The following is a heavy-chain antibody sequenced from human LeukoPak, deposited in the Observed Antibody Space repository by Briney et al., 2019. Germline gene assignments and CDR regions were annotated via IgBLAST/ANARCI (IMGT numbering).Heavy chain of an antibody. J-gene: IGHJ4*02. CDR2: ISGSGGST. Sequence: GGSLRLSCAASGFTFSSYAMSWVRQAPGKGLEWVSAISGSGGSTYYADSVKGRFTTSRDNSKNTLYLQMNSLRAEDTAVYYCAKRRGRGIAAAGTFDYWGQGTLVTVSS. CDR1: GFTFSSYA. CDR3: AKRRGRGIAAAGTFDY. D-gene: IGHD6-13*01. V-gene: IGHV3-23*01.